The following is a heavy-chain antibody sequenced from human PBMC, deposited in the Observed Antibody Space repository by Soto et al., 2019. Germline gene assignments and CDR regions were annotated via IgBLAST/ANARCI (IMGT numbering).Heavy chain of an antibody. J-gene: IGHJ6*03. CDR2: MYCGDST. V-gene: IGHV3-53*04. CDR1: GFTVRSIY. CDR3: AREIRYNNYKYYYDMDV. D-gene: IGHD4-4*01. Sequence: GGSLRLSCESSGFTVRSIYISSSRQTPWPGLEWVSLMYCGDSTYYADSVKGRFTISRHNSQNTLYLQMNSLRAEDTAVYYCAREIRYNNYKYYYDMDVWGKGTTVTVS.